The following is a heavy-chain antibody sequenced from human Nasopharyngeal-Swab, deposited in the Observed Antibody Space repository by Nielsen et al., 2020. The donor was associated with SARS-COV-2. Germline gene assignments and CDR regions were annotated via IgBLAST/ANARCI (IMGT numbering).Heavy chain of an antibody. CDR3: ATWMTAHFDY. D-gene: IGHD5-18*01. CDR2: ISGSGGST. CDR1: GFTFSSYA. J-gene: IGHJ4*02. Sequence: GGSLRLSCAASGFTFSSYAMSWVRQAPGKGLEWVSAISGSGGSTYYADSVEGRFIISRDNSKNTVYLQIKSLGVEDAAVYYCATWMTAHFDYWGQGTLVT. V-gene: IGHV3-23*01.